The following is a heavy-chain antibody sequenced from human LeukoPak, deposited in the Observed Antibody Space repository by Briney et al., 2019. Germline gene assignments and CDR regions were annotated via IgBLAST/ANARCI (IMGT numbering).Heavy chain of an antibody. V-gene: IGHV5-51*01. CDR3: ARLGSARSYYYYYYMDV. CDR1: GYKLTNNW. CDR2: IYPGDSDT. Sequence: GESLKISCKISGYKLTNNWIGWVRQVPGKGLEWMGIIYPGDSDTRYSPSFQGQVTISADKSISTAYLQWSSLKASDTAMYYCARLGSARSYYYYYYMDVWGKGTTVTISS. D-gene: IGHD3-10*01. J-gene: IGHJ6*03.